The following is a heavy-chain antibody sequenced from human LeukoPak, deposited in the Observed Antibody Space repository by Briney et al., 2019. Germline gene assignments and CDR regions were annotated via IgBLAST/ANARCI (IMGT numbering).Heavy chain of an antibody. CDR1: GVSISSSSYY. CDR2: IYYSGST. Sequence: WETLSLTCTVSGVSISSSSYYWGWIRQPPGKGLEWIGSIYYSGSTYYNPSLKSRVHISVDTSKNQFSLKLSSVTAADTAVYYCARARDDYDSSGYHDYWGQGTLVTVSS. CDR3: ARARDDYDSSGYHDY. V-gene: IGHV4-39*07. J-gene: IGHJ4*02. D-gene: IGHD3-22*01.